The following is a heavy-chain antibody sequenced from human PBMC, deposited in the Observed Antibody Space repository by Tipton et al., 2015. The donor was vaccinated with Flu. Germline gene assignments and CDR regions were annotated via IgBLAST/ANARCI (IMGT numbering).Heavy chain of an antibody. CDR3: VRQNCGGDCYPDY. V-gene: IGHV5-51*01. CDR1: GSSFSSYW. J-gene: IGHJ4*02. D-gene: IGHD2-21*02. Sequence: VQLVQSGPEVKKPGESLKISCKGSGSSFSSYWIAWVRQMPGKGLEWMGIIYPDDSDTKYSPSFQGHVTFSADKSVTTAYLQWSSLKASDTAIYFCVRQNCGGDCYPDYWGQGTLVTVSS. CDR2: IYPDDSDT.